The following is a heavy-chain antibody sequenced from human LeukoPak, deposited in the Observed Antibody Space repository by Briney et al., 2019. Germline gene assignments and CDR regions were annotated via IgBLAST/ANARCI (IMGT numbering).Heavy chain of an antibody. CDR3: ARDSPLLAIDY. CDR1: GGSISSGSYY. Sequence: PSETLSLTCTVSGGSISSGSYYWSWIRQPAGKGLEWIGRIYTSGSTNYNPSLKSRVTISVDTSKNQFSLKLSSVTAADTAVYYCARDSPLLAIDYWGQGTLVTVSS. J-gene: IGHJ4*02. CDR2: IYTSGST. V-gene: IGHV4-61*02.